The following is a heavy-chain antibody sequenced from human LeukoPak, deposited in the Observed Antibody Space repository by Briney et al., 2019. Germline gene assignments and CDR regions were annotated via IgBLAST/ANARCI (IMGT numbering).Heavy chain of an antibody. J-gene: IGHJ5*02. D-gene: IGHD2-15*01. CDR3: AGQSRLGYCSGGSCYSQPFDP. Sequence: GGSLRLSCAASGFTFSNYGMHWVRQAPGKGLEWVAFIPYDANNKEYADSVKGRFTISRDNAKNSLYLQMNSLRAEDTAVYYCAGQSRLGYCSGGSCYSQPFDPWGQGTLVTVSS. V-gene: IGHV3-30*02. CDR1: GFTFSNYG. CDR2: IPYDANNK.